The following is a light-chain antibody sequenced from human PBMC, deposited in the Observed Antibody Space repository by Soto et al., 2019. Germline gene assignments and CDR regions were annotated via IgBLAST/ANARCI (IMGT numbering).Light chain of an antibody. CDR3: SSYTTSSTFV. CDR2: DVS. CDR1: SSDVGGYDY. Sequence: QSALTQPASGSGSPGQSIAISCTGTSSDVGGYDYVSWYQQHPGKDPKLMIYDVSNRPSGGSNRFSGSKSDNTASLTISGLQAEDEADYYCSSYTTSSTFVFGTGNKVTVL. J-gene: IGLJ1*01. V-gene: IGLV2-14*01.